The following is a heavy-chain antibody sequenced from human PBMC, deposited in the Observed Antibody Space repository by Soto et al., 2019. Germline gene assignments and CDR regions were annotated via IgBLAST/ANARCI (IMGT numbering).Heavy chain of an antibody. CDR3: AKGAAAGTGTTIEY. Sequence: GGSLRLSCTSSGFTFSIYAMSWVRQAPGKGLEWVSDISGSGGSTNYADSVKGRFTVSRDNSKNTLYVQMNSLRAEDTAVFYCAKGAAAGTGTTIEYWGQGTLVTVSS. J-gene: IGHJ4*02. V-gene: IGHV3-23*01. CDR2: ISGSGGST. CDR1: GFTFSIYA. D-gene: IGHD1-7*01.